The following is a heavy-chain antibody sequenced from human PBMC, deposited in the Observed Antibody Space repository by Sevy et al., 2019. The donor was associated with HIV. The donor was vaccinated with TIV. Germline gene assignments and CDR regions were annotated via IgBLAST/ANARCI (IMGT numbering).Heavy chain of an antibody. CDR1: GFSLTTNGVG. Sequence: SGPTLVNPTQTLTLTCTFSGFSLTTNGVGVGWIRQPPGKALEWLALIYWDDDKRYRPSLKKRLTITKDTSKNQVVLTMTAMDPVDTATYYGAHSEYYYGSGSVYKRGGLFAPWGQGTLVTVSS. D-gene: IGHD3-10*01. CDR3: AHSEYYYGSGSVYKRGGLFAP. V-gene: IGHV2-5*02. CDR2: IYWDDDK. J-gene: IGHJ5*02.